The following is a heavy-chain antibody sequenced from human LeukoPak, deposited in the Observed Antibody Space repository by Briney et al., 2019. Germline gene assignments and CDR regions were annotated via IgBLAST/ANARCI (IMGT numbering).Heavy chain of an antibody. Sequence: PSETLSLTCAVDGGSFSGYYWSWIRQPPGKGLEWIGYTYHTGSTNYSPSLKSRVTMSVDASRNQFSLKLVSVTAADTAVYYCARDRGSTGYYYLDSWGQGILVTVSS. CDR1: GGSFSGYY. V-gene: IGHV4-59*01. J-gene: IGHJ4*02. CDR2: TYHTGST. CDR3: ARDRGSTGYYYLDS. D-gene: IGHD1-26*01.